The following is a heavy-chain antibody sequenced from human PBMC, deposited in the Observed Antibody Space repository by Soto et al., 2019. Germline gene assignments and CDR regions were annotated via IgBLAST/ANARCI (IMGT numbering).Heavy chain of an antibody. Sequence: SETLSLTCAVYGGSFSGYYWSWIRQPPGKGLEWIGEINHSVITNYNPSLKSRVTISVDTSKNQFSLKLSSVTAADTAVYYCARPTQQPYYYGMDVWGQGTTVTVSS. D-gene: IGHD6-13*01. V-gene: IGHV4-34*01. CDR2: INHSVIT. CDR3: ARPTQQPYYYGMDV. CDR1: GGSFSGYY. J-gene: IGHJ6*02.